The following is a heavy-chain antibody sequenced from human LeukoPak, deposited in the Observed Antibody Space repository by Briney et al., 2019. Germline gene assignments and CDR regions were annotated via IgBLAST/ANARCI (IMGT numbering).Heavy chain of an antibody. Sequence: PGGSLRLSCATSGFTFSSYEMDWVRQAPGKGLEWVSYISSSGSTIYYADSVKGRFTISRDNAKNSLYLQMNSLRAEDTAVYYCARDGNENGMDVWGKGTTVTVSS. D-gene: IGHD1-1*01. CDR1: GFTFSSYE. V-gene: IGHV3-48*03. CDR2: ISSSGSTI. CDR3: ARDGNENGMDV. J-gene: IGHJ6*04.